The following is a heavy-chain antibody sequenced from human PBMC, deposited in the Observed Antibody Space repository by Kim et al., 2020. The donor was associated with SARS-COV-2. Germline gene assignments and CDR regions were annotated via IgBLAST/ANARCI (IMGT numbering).Heavy chain of an antibody. D-gene: IGHD2-2*01. V-gene: IGHV1-46*01. J-gene: IGHJ3*02. CDR3: ARDIVVVPAAGAVDI. Sequence: ASVKVSCKASGYTFTSYYMHWVRQAPGQGLEWMGIINPSGGSTSHAQKFQGRVTMTRDTSTSTVYMELSSLRSEDTAVYYCARDIVVVPAAGAVDIWGQGTMVTVSS. CDR2: INPSGGST. CDR1: GYTFTSYY.